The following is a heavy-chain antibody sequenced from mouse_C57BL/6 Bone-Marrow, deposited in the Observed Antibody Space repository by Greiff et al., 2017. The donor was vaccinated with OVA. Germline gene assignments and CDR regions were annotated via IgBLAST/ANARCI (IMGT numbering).Heavy chain of an antibody. Sequence: EVKLVESEGGLVQPGSSMKLSCTASGFTFSDYYMAWVRQVPEKGLEWVANINYDGSSTYYLDSLKSRFIISRDNAKNILYLQMSSLKSEDTATYYCARGTTGGFDYWGQGTTLTVSS. D-gene: IGHD5-5*01. J-gene: IGHJ2*01. CDR3: ARGTTGGFDY. CDR2: INYDGSST. V-gene: IGHV5-16*01. CDR1: GFTFSDYY.